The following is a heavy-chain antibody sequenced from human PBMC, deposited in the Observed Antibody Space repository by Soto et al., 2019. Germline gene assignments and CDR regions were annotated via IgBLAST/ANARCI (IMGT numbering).Heavy chain of an antibody. CDR2: ISYDGSNK. CDR3: SRARARYGSGSYGMDV. Sequence: GGSLRLSCAASGFTFSSYAMHWVRQAPGKGLEWVAVISYDGSNKYYTNSVKGRFTISRDNSKNTPYLQMNSLRAEDPAVYYWSRARARYGSGSYGMDVWGQGPTFT. J-gene: IGHJ6*02. V-gene: IGHV3-30-3*01. CDR1: GFTFSSYA. D-gene: IGHD3-10*01.